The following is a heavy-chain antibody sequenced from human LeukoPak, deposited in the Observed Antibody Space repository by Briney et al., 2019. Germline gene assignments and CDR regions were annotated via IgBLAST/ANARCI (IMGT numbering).Heavy chain of an antibody. Sequence: GASVKVSCKASGYTFTGYYMHWVRQAPGQGLEWMGWINPNSGGTNYAQKFQGRVTMTRDTSISTAYMELSRLRSDDTAVYYCASSESIYSGPSDYWGRGTLVTVSS. CDR3: ASSESIYSGPSDY. CDR2: INPNSGGT. D-gene: IGHD3-10*01. V-gene: IGHV1-2*02. CDR1: GYTFTGYY. J-gene: IGHJ4*02.